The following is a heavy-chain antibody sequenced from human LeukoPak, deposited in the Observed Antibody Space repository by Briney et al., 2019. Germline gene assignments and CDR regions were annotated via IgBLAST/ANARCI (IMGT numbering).Heavy chain of an antibody. CDR1: GFTFSSYS. Sequence: GGSLRLSCAASGFTFSSYSMNWVRQAPGKGLEWVSSISSSSSYIYYADSVKGRFTISRDNAKNSLYLQMNSLRAEDTAVYYCARSVIVGAYYFDYWGQGTLVTVSS. J-gene: IGHJ4*02. CDR2: ISSSSSYI. CDR3: ARSVIVGAYYFDY. V-gene: IGHV3-21*01. D-gene: IGHD1-26*01.